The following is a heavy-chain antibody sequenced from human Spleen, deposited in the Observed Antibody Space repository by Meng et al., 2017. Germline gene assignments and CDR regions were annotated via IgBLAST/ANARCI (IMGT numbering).Heavy chain of an antibody. V-gene: IGHV3-7*03. CDR1: GFTFSNHY. CDR2: IKQDGSWR. J-gene: IGHJ4*02. Sequence: GGSLRLSCAASGFTFSNHYMTWVRQAPGKGLERVWHIKQDGSWRYYVESVKGRFTISRDNAKNSLYLEVKSLRADDTAFYYCVRGTSGYYYSYFDYWGQGTLGTVAA. D-gene: IGHD3-22*01. CDR3: VRGTSGYYYSYFDY.